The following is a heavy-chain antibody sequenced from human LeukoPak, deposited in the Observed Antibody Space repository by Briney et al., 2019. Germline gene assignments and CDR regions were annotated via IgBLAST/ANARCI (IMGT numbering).Heavy chain of an antibody. J-gene: IGHJ1*01. CDR1: GGSISSSSYY. V-gene: IGHV4-39*01. D-gene: IGHD6-13*01. CDR2: IYYSGST. CDR3: ARRGAAAGFD. Sequence: SETLSLICTVSGGSISSSSYYWGWIRQPPGKGLEWIGSIYYSGSTYYNPSLKSRVTISVDTSKNRFSLKLSSVTAADTAVYYCARRGAAAGFDWGQGTLVTVSS.